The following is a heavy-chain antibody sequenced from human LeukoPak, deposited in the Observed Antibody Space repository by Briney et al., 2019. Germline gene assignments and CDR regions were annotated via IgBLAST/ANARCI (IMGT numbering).Heavy chain of an antibody. Sequence: SETLSLTCTVSGGSISSYYWSWIRQPPGKGLEWIGFIYYSGSTNYNPSLMSRVTISVDTSKNQFSLKLSSVTAADTAVYYCARGGLRYFDWSQFDYWGQGTLVTVSS. CDR2: IYYSGST. CDR3: ARGGLRYFDWSQFDY. V-gene: IGHV4-59*01. D-gene: IGHD3-9*01. CDR1: GGSISSYY. J-gene: IGHJ4*02.